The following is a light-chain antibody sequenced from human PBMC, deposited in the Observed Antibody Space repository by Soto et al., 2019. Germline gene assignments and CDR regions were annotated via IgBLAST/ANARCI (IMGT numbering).Light chain of an antibody. Sequence: QSALTQPASVSGSPGQSITISCTGTSSDVGGYNYVSWYQQHPGKAPKLMLYEVTNRPSGVSNLFSGSKSGNTASLTISGLQAEDEADYYCSSYTSSSNVDVIFGGGTKLTVL. V-gene: IGLV2-14*01. CDR1: SSDVGGYNY. CDR2: EVT. J-gene: IGLJ2*01. CDR3: SSYTSSSNVDVI.